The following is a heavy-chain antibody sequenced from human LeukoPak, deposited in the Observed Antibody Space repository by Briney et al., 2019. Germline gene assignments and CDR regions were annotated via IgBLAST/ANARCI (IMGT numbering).Heavy chain of an antibody. CDR3: ARILDSAWGELGY. V-gene: IGHV3-30*02. CDR2: IRSDGSNK. Sequence: GGSLRLSCVASGFTFSSRDWMTWVRQAPGKGLEWMAFIRSDGSNKYYADSVKGRFTISRDNSKNTLYLQMNSLRAEDTAVYYCARILDSAWGELGYWGQGTLVTVSS. J-gene: IGHJ4*02. D-gene: IGHD6-19*01. CDR1: GFTFSSRDW.